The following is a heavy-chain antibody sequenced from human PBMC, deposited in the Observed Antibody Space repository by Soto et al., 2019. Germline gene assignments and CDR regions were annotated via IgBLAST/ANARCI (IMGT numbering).Heavy chain of an antibody. CDR1: GYSFTSYT. CDR3: AREEAVAGSYYFDS. Sequence: ASVKVSCKASGYSFTSYTMHWVRQAPGVRLEWMGWINGGSANTKYSPKFQGRVTITRDTSATTAYMELSSLRSEDTAVYYCAREEAVAGSYYFDSWGQGTPVTVSS. V-gene: IGHV1-3*01. CDR2: INGGSANT. D-gene: IGHD6-19*01. J-gene: IGHJ4*02.